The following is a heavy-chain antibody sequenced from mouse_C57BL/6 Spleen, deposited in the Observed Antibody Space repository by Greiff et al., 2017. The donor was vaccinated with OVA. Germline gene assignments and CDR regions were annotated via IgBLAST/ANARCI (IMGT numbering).Heavy chain of an antibody. CDR1: GYTFTDYY. V-gene: IGHV1-26*01. Sequence: EVQLQQSGPELVKPGASVKLSCKASGYTFTDYYMNWVKQSPGQSLEWIGDINPNNGGTSYNQKFKGKATLTVDKSSSTAYMAHRSLTSEDSAVYYCALIGSSPYAMDYWGQGTSVTVSS. CDR3: ALIGSSPYAMDY. D-gene: IGHD1-1*01. CDR2: INPNNGGT. J-gene: IGHJ4*01.